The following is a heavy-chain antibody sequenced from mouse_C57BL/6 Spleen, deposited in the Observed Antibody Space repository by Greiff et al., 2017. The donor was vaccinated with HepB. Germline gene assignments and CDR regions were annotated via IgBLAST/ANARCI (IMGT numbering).Heavy chain of an antibody. J-gene: IGHJ1*03. CDR1: GFTFSSYA. V-gene: IGHV5-4*01. CDR3: ARDRGGIYYEYFDV. Sequence: EVMLVESGGGLVKPGGSLKLSCAASGFTFSSYAMSWVRQTPEKRLEWVATISDGGSYTYYPDNVKGRFTISRDNAKNNLYLQMSHLKSEDTAMYYCARDRGGIYYEYFDVWGTGTTVTVSS. D-gene: IGHD2-4*01. CDR2: ISDGGSYT.